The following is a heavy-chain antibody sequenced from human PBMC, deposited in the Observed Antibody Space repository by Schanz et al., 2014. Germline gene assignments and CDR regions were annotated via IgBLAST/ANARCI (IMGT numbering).Heavy chain of an antibody. CDR1: GGTFSSYT. CDR3: AGTYCSSTSCYTGYYYMDV. D-gene: IGHD2-2*02. CDR2: IIPSLGLA. V-gene: IGHV1-69*02. J-gene: IGHJ6*03. Sequence: QVQLVQSEAEVKKPGSSVKVSCKASGGTFSSYTISWVRQAPGQGLEWMGRIIPSLGLANYAQNFQGRVTITADKSTSTAYMELTSLRSEDTAMYYCAGTYCSSTSCYTGYYYMDVWGKGTTVTVSS.